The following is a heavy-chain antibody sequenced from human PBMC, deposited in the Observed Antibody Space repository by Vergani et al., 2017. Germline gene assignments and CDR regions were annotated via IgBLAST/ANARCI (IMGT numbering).Heavy chain of an antibody. CDR1: GFTVSSNY. V-gene: IGHV3-53*02. Sequence: EVQLVETGGGLIQPGGSLRLSCAASGFTVSSNYMSWVRQAPGKGLEWVSVIYSGGSTYYADSVKGRFTISRDNSKNTLYLQMNSLRAEDTAVYYCARDLDDTAMFFYPSPNYGMDVWGQGTTVTVSS. CDR3: ARDLDDTAMFFYPSPNYGMDV. CDR2: IYSGGST. D-gene: IGHD5-18*01. J-gene: IGHJ6*02.